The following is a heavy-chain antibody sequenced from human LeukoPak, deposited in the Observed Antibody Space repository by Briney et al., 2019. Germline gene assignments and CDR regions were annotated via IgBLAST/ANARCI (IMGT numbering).Heavy chain of an antibody. V-gene: IGHV4-59*12. CDR3: ARGRRKPGIMPYYDYVWGSYRPVRYFDL. CDR1: GGSISSYY. D-gene: IGHD3-16*02. Sequence: SETLSLTCTVSGGSISSYYWSWIRQPPGKGLEWIGYIYYSGSTNYNPSLKSRVTISVDTSKNQFSLKLSSVTAADTAVYYCARGRRKPGIMPYYDYVWGSYRPVRYFDLWGRGTLVTVSS. CDR2: IYYSGST. J-gene: IGHJ2*01.